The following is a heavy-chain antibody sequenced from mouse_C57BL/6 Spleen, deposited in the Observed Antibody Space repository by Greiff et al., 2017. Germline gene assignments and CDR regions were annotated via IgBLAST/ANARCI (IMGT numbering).Heavy chain of an antibody. V-gene: IGHV1-61*01. CDR1: GYTFTSYW. CDR2: IYPSDSET. D-gene: IGHD1-1*01. J-gene: IGHJ2*01. CDR3: ARSEYGSTYVPFDY. Sequence: QVQLQQPGAELVKPGASVKMSCKASGYTFTSYWMDWVKQRPGQGLEWIGNIYPSDSETHYNQKFKDKATLTVDKSSSTAYMQLSSLTSEDSAVYYCARSEYGSTYVPFDYWGQGNTLPVSS.